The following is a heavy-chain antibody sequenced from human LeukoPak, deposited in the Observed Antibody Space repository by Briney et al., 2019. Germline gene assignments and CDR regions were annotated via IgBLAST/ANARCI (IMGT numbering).Heavy chain of an antibody. Sequence: PSGTLSLTCAVSGDSISSDIWWNWVRQPPGEGLEWIGEINHSGATNYNPSLKSRVTISLDRSRSRFFPKLSSVTAADTAMYYCARQMTAVSTGFDYWGQGALVTVSS. CDR3: ARQMTAVSTGFDY. D-gene: IGHD4-17*01. CDR2: INHSGAT. V-gene: IGHV4-4*02. J-gene: IGHJ4*02. CDR1: GDSISSDIW.